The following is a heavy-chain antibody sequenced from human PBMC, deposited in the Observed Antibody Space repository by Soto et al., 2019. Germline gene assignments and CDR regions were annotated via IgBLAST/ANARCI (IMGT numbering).Heavy chain of an antibody. CDR2: IKQDGSEK. CDR1: GFTFSSYW. Sequence: GGSLRLACAASGFTFSSYWMSWVRQAPGKGLEWVANIKQDGSEKYYVDSVKGRFTISRDNAKNSLYLQMNSLRAEDTAVYYCARDPPYSGYDFRYYFAYWGQGTLVTVSS. J-gene: IGHJ4*02. D-gene: IGHD5-12*01. CDR3: ARDPPYSGYDFRYYFAY. V-gene: IGHV3-7*01.